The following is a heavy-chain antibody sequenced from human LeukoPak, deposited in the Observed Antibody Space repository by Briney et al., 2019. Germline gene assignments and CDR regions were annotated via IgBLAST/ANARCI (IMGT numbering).Heavy chain of an antibody. D-gene: IGHD3-22*01. CDR1: GFTFSSYG. CDR2: IRYDGSNR. J-gene: IGHJ6*03. CDR3: AKDPMYYYDSSGYYREYYYYMDV. V-gene: IGHV3-30*02. Sequence: GGSLRLSCAASGFTFSSYGMHWVRQAPGKGLEWVAFIRYDGSNRYYVDSVKGRFTISRDNSKNTLYLQMNSLRAEDTAVYYCAKDPMYYYDSSGYYREYYYYMDVWGKGTTVTISS.